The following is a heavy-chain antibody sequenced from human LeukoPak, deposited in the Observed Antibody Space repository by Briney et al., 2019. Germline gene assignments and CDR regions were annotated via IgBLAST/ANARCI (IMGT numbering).Heavy chain of an antibody. J-gene: IGHJ5*02. D-gene: IGHD2-15*01. CDR3: AKDRVGYCSGGSCYSEAYWFDP. CDR1: GXTFSSYG. Sequence: PGGSLRLSCAASGXTFSSYGMHWVRQAPGKGLEWVAVISYDGSNKYYADSVKGRLTISRDNSKNTLYLQMNSLRAEHTAVYYCAKDRVGYCSGGSCYSEAYWFDPWGQGTLVTVSS. CDR2: ISYDGSNK. V-gene: IGHV3-30*18.